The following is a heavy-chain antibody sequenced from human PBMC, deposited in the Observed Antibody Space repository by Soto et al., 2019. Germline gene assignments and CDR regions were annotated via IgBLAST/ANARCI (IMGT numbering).Heavy chain of an antibody. J-gene: IGHJ4*02. V-gene: IGHV3-23*01. CDR1: GFTFSDYG. CDR2: VSGSGGST. CDR3: AKVGGYFHSSGYPNY. D-gene: IGHD3-22*01. Sequence: EVQLLESGGGLVQPGGSLRLSCAASGFTFSDYGMSWVRQAPGKGLEGVAVVSGSGGSTSYADSVKGRFTISRDNARNTLYLQIITLRADDTAVYYCAKVGGYFHSSGYPNYWGQGALVTVSS.